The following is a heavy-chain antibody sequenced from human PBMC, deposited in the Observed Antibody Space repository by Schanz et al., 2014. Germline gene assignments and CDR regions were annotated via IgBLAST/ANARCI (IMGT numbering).Heavy chain of an antibody. CDR2: INHGGST. CDR3: ARAARRTRVVPLYFDY. D-gene: IGHD2-2*01. Sequence: QVQLQQWGAGLLKPSETLSLTCAVYGGSFSGYYWSWIRQPPGKGLEWIAEINHGGSTNYNPSLESRVTISVDTSKNRFSLKLRSVAAADTAVYYCARAARRTRVVPLYFDYWGQGTLVTVSS. J-gene: IGHJ4*02. CDR1: GGSFSGYY. V-gene: IGHV4-34*01.